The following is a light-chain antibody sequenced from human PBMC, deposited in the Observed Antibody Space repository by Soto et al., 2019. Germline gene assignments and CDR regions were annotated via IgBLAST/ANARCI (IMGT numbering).Light chain of an antibody. CDR2: DAS. CDR1: QSISSW. J-gene: IGKJ4*01. CDR3: QQYNSYSART. Sequence: DIQMTQSPSTLSASVGDRVTITCRARQSISSWLAWYQQKPAKAPKLLIYDASSLESGVPSRFSGSGTGTEFTLTISSLQPDDVATYDCQQYNSYSARTFDGGTKVEIK. V-gene: IGKV1-5*01.